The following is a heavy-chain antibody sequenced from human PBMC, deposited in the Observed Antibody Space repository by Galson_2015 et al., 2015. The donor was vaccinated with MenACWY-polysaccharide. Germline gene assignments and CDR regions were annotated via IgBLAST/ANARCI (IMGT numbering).Heavy chain of an antibody. Sequence: SLRLSCAASGFTFRTYGMHWVRQAPGKGLEWMTVIWNDGKSKYYADFVKGRFTISRDNSRDTPYLQMNSLRVEDTAVYYCARAMLGQSISGSLNNWLDPWGQGTLVIVSP. CDR2: IWNDGKSK. J-gene: IGHJ5*02. CDR3: ARAMLGQSISGSLNNWLDP. V-gene: IGHV3-33*01. CDR1: GFTFRTYG. D-gene: IGHD1-26*01.